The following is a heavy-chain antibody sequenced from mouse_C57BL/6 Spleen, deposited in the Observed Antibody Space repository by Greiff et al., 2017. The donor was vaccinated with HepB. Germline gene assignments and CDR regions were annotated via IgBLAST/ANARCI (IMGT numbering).Heavy chain of an antibody. CDR2: IDPSDSYT. D-gene: IGHD1-1*02. V-gene: IGHV1-69*01. Sequence: QVQLKQPGAELVMPGASVKLSCKASGYTFTSYWMHWVKQRPGQGLEWIGEIDPSDSYTNYNQKFKGKATLTVDKSSSTAYMQLSSLTSEDSAVYSCARSGGPARGYYFDYWGQGTTLTVSS. J-gene: IGHJ2*01. CDR3: ARSGGPARGYYFDY. CDR1: GYTFTSYW.